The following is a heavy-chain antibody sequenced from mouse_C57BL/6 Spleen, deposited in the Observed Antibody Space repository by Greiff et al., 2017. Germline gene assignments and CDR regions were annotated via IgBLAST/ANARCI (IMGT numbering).Heavy chain of an antibody. V-gene: IGHV1-80*01. CDR3: ARRDYGNEEFGY. Sequence: VQLQQSGAELVKPGASVKISCKASGYAFSSYWMNWVKQRPGKGLEWIGQIYPGDGDTNYNGKFKGKATLTADKSSSTAYMQLSSLTSEDAAVYFGARRDYGNEEFGYWGQGILVTVSA. J-gene: IGHJ3*01. CDR2: IYPGDGDT. D-gene: IGHD2-1*01. CDR1: GYAFSSYW.